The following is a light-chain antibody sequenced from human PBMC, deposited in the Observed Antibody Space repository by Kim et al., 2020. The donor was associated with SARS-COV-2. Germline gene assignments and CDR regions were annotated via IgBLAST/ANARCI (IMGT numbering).Light chain of an antibody. CDR2: DAS. J-gene: IGKJ4*01. CDR1: QSVTNSY. V-gene: IGKV3-20*01. CDR3: QQSSYSPLT. Sequence: PGERATLSCRASQSVTNSYLAWFQQKPGQTPRLLIHDASIRATGIPDRFSGSGSGTDFTLTISRLEPEDFAVYYCQQSSYSPLTFGGGTKVDIK.